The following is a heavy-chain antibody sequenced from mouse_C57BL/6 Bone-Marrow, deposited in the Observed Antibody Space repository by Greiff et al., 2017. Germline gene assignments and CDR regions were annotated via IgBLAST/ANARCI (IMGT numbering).Heavy chain of an antibody. CDR1: GYTFTSYG. J-gene: IGHJ2*01. D-gene: IGHD2-1*01. CDR2: IYPRSGNT. V-gene: IGHV1-81*01. CDR3: AREGIYDGNFRNYFDY. Sequence: QVQLQQSGAELARPGASVKLSCKASGYTFTSYGISWVKQRTGQGLEWIGEIYPRSGNTYYNEKFKGKATLTADKSSSTAYMELRSLTSEDSAVYVCAREGIYDGNFRNYFDYWGQGTTLTVSS.